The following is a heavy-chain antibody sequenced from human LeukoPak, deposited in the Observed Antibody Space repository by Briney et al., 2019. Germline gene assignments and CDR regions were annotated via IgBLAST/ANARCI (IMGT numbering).Heavy chain of an antibody. J-gene: IGHJ4*02. CDR2: IFYSGTT. CDR3: ARDGLARPIDY. Sequence: PSETLSLTCTVSGGSISSNTYYWGWIRQPPGKGLEWIGSIFYSGTTYYNPSLKSRVIISVDTSKNQFSLKLSSVTAADTALYYCARDGLARPIDYWGQGTLVTVSS. D-gene: IGHD6-6*01. CDR1: GGSISSNTYY. V-gene: IGHV4-39*01.